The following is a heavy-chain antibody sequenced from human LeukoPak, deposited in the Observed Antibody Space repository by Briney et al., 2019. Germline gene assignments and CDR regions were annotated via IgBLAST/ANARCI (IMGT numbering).Heavy chain of an antibody. CDR2: IYYSGSS. Sequence: PSETLSLTCTVSGGSISSYYWSWIRQPPGKGLEWIGYIYYSGSSNYNPSLKSRVSMSVDTSRNQVSPKLSSVTAADTAVYYCARDPSGHFDYWGQGTLVTVSS. J-gene: IGHJ4*01. CDR3: ARDPSGHFDY. CDR1: GGSISSYY. V-gene: IGHV4-59*01. D-gene: IGHD2-15*01.